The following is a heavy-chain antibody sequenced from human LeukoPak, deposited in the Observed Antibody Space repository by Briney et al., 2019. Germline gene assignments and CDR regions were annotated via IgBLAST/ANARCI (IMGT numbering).Heavy chain of an antibody. V-gene: IGHV4-34*01. D-gene: IGHD6-19*01. CDR2: INHSGST. CDR3: ARGPKGSGWYTGVDY. Sequence: SETLSLTCAVYGGSFSGYYWSWIRQPPGKGLEWIGEINHSGSTNYNPSLNSRVTISVDTSKNQFSLKLSSVTAADTAVYYCARGPKGSGWYTGVDYWGQGTLVTVSS. J-gene: IGHJ4*02. CDR1: GGSFSGYY.